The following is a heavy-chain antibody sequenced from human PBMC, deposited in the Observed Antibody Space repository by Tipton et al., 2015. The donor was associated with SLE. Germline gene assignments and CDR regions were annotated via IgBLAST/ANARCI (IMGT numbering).Heavy chain of an antibody. CDR1: GVSITSYC. J-gene: IGHJ1*01. CDR3: ARHGLQWLTPAEYFQY. V-gene: IGHV4-39*07. Sequence: TLSLTCTVSGVSITSYCWGWIRQPPGKGLEWIGSIFYSGSTSFNPSLKSRVTTSVDTSKNQFSLKLSSVTAADTAVYYCARHGLQWLTPAEYFQYWGQGTLITVSS. CDR2: IFYSGST. D-gene: IGHD6-19*01.